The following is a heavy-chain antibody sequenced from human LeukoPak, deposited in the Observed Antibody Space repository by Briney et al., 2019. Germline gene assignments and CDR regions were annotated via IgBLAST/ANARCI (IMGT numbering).Heavy chain of an antibody. J-gene: IGHJ4*02. CDR2: ISTSSSII. V-gene: IGHV3-48*01. CDR3: AGDPPRFDYGDSPLDN. D-gene: IGHD4-17*01. Sequence: AGGSLRLSCAASGFTFRSYNMNWVRQAPGKGLEWVSCISTSSSIIYYADSVKGRFTISRDNAKNSLYLQMNSLRAEDTAVYYCAGDPPRFDYGDSPLDNWGQGTLVTVSS. CDR1: GFTFRSYN.